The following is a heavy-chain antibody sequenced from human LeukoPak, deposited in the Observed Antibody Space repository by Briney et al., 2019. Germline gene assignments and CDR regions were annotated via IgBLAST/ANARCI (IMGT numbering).Heavy chain of an antibody. J-gene: IGHJ6*02. D-gene: IGHD3-10*01. CDR2: ISGSGGST. Sequence: GGSLRLSCAASGFTFSSYAMSWVRQAPGKGLEWVSAISGSGGSTYYADSVKGRSTISRDNSKNTLYLQMDSLRAEDTAVYYCAKVAGDYYGSGSYDVAHEYYYYGMDVWGQGTTVTVSS. V-gene: IGHV3-23*01. CDR3: AKVAGDYYGSGSYDVAHEYYYYGMDV. CDR1: GFTFSSYA.